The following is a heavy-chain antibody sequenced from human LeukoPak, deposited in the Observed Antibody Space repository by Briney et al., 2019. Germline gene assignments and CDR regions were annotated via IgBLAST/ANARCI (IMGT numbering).Heavy chain of an antibody. CDR3: AREYSSGWYTSWDDAFDI. J-gene: IGHJ3*02. Sequence: PGGSLRLSCAASGFTLSRYWMSWVRQAPGKGLEWVANIKEDGGEKYHVDSVKGRFTISRDNAKNSLYLQMNSLRAEDTAVYYCAREYSSGWYTSWDDAFDIWGQGTMVTVSS. CDR2: IKEDGGEK. D-gene: IGHD6-19*01. CDR1: GFTLSRYW. V-gene: IGHV3-7*01.